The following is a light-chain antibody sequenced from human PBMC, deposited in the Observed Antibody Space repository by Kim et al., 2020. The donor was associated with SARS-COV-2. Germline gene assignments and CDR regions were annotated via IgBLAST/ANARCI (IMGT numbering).Light chain of an antibody. V-gene: IGLV1-51*01. CDR1: TSNIENNY. CDR2: DND. CDR3: GTWDSSLSVYV. J-gene: IGLJ1*01. Sequence: GQKVAFSCSGSTSNIENNYVSWYQHLPGSSANFLILDNDERPSGIPDRFSGSKSGTSATRGITGLQTGDEADYYCGTWDSSLSVYVFGTGTKVTVL.